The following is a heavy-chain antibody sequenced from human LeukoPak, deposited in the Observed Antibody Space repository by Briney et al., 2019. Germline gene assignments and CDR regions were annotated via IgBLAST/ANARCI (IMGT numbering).Heavy chain of an antibody. Sequence: ASVKVSCKASGGTFSSYAISWVRQAPGQGLEWMGRIIPILGIANYAQKFQGRVTITADKSTSTAYMELSSLRAEDTALYYCAKGWGGSSGYYFDCWGQGTLVTVSS. CDR3: AKGWGGSSGYYFDC. D-gene: IGHD3-22*01. CDR2: IIPILGIA. CDR1: GGTFSSYA. V-gene: IGHV1-69*04. J-gene: IGHJ4*02.